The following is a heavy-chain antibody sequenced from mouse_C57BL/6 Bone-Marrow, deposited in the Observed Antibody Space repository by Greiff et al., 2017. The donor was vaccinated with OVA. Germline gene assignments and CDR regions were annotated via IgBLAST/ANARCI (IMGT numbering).Heavy chain of an antibody. Sequence: VQLQQPGPELVKPGASVKLSCKASGYTFTSYWMHWVKQRPGQGLEWIGNINPSNGGTNYNEKFKSKATLTVDKSSSTAYMQLSSLTSEDSAVYYCARITPADLITTVGDYWGQGTTLTVSS. J-gene: IGHJ2*01. CDR2: INPSNGGT. CDR3: ARITPADLITTVGDY. D-gene: IGHD1-1*01. V-gene: IGHV1-53*01. CDR1: GYTFTSYW.